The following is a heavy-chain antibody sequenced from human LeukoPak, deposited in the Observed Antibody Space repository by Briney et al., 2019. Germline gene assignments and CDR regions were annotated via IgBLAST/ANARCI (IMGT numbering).Heavy chain of an antibody. V-gene: IGHV3-7*03. J-gene: IGHJ4*02. D-gene: IGHD3-16*01. Sequence: PGGSLRLSCEGSGFTFSNYWMGWVRQAPGKGLQWVANIKTDGSEKYYVDSVKGRFTISRDNSKNTLYLQMKSLRAEDTAVYYCARDPPFLDSWGQGTLVTVSS. CDR1: GFTFSNYW. CDR2: IKTDGSEK. CDR3: ARDPPFLDS.